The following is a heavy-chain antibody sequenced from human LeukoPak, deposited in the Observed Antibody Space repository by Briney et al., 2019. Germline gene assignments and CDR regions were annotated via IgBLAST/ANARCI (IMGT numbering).Heavy chain of an antibody. CDR1: GFTFSSYS. J-gene: IGHJ6*04. D-gene: IGHD3-10*02. CDR3: AELGITMIGGV. CDR2: ISRSSSTI. Sequence: PGGSLRLSCAASGFTFSSYSMNWVRQAPGKGLEWVSQISRSSSTIYYADSVKGRFIISRDNARNSVFLQMNSLRAEDTAVYYCAELGITMIGGVWGKGTTVTISS. V-gene: IGHV3-48*01.